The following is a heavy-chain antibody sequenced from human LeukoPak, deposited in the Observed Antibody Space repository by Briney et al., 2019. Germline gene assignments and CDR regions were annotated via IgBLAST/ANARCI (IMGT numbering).Heavy chain of an antibody. D-gene: IGHD1-26*01. V-gene: IGHV4-4*07. Sequence: SETLSLTCTVSGDSITNYYWNWFRQPAGKGLEWIGRISTSGTTNHNPSLKSRVTMSVDTSNNQFSLMLRSLTAADTAVYYWARLALVAVGANLDYWGHGALVTVSS. J-gene: IGHJ4*01. CDR2: ISTSGTT. CDR3: ARLALVAVGANLDY. CDR1: GDSITNYY.